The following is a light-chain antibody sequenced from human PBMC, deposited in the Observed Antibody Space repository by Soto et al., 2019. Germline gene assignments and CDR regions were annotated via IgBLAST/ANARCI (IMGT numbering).Light chain of an antibody. CDR2: EVS. CDR3: SSYAGRNPVV. V-gene: IGLV2-8*01. CDR1: SSDVGGYNY. Sequence: QSALTQPPSASGSPGQSVTISCTGTSSDVGGYNYVSWYQQHPGKAPNLMIYEVSKRPSGVPDRFSGSKSGNTASLTVSGLQAEDEADYYCSSYAGRNPVVFGGGTKLTVL. J-gene: IGLJ2*01.